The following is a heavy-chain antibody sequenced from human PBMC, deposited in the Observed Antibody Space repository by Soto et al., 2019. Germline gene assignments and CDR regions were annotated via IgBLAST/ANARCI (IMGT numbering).Heavy chain of an antibody. CDR1: RFSFSTYE. D-gene: IGHD6-13*01. Sequence: GVSLRLSGAASRFSFSTYEMNWVRQAPGKGLEWVAYISSGSDTIHYADSVRGRFTVSRDNAKNSLYLQMNSLRVEDTALYYCARDREAGGYWGQGTLVTVSS. CDR3: ARDREAGGY. J-gene: IGHJ4*02. V-gene: IGHV3-48*03. CDR2: ISSGSDTI.